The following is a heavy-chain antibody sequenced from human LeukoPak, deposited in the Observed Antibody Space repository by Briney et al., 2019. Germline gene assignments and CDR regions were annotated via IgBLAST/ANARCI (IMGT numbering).Heavy chain of an antibody. CDR2: ISAAGVT. V-gene: IGHV3-23*01. Sequence: PGGSLRLSCAASGFTLSNYAMNWVRQAPGQGLEWVSVISAAGVTYYADSLKGRFTTSRDNSKNTLYLQMDSLRVEDTAVYYCGKANDDYYFDYWGQGTLVIVSS. D-gene: IGHD1-1*01. J-gene: IGHJ4*02. CDR3: GKANDDYYFDY. CDR1: GFTLSNYA.